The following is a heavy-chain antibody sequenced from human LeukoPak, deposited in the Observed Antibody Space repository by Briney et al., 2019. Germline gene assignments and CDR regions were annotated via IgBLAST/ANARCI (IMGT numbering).Heavy chain of an antibody. CDR2: IYPGDSDT. D-gene: IGHD2-2*01. Sequence: PGESLKISCRGSGYSFTSYWIAWVRQMPGKGLEWMGIIYPGDSDTRNSPSFQGLVTFSADKSVSTAYLQWSSLKASDTAMYYCARQWGDCSSTSCYSASWGQGTLVTVSS. CDR3: ARQWGDCSSTSCYSAS. J-gene: IGHJ5*02. CDR1: GYSFTSYW. V-gene: IGHV5-51*01.